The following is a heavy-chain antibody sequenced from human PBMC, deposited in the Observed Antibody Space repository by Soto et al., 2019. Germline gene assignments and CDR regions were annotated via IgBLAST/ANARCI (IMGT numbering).Heavy chain of an antibody. D-gene: IGHD2-8*01. CDR2: VYSSGST. CDR3: ARHLPNYYYYYMDV. CDR1: GGSITNNY. J-gene: IGHJ6*03. Sequence: QVQLEESGPGLVKASETLSLTCTVSGGSITNNYWSWIRQFPGKGLEWIGYVYSSGSTKHNPSLKSRVTLSVDTAKNQFSLKLSSVTAADTAIYYCARHLPNYYYYYMDVWGKGTTVTVSS. V-gene: IGHV4-59*08.